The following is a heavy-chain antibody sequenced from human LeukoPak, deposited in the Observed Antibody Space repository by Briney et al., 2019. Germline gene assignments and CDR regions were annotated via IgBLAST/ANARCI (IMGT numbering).Heavy chain of an antibody. J-gene: IGHJ4*02. CDR3: ASGIAVASDY. Sequence: GGSLRLSCAASGFTFSSYSMNWVRQAPGKGLEWVSSISSSSSYIYYADSVMGRFTISRDNAKNSLYLQMNSLRAEDTAVYYCASGIAVASDYWGQGTLVTVSS. CDR2: ISSSSSYI. V-gene: IGHV3-21*01. CDR1: GFTFSSYS. D-gene: IGHD6-19*01.